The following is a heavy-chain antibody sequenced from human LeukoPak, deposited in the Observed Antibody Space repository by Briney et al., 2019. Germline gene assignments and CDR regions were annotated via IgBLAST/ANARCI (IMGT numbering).Heavy chain of an antibody. CDR1: GFTFSSYW. Sequence: GGSLRLSCAASGFTFSSYWMSWVRQAPGKGLEWVANIKQDGSEEYYVDSVKGRFTISRDNSKNTLYLQMNSLRAEDTAVYYCANSAAVGTFYWGQGTLVTVSS. J-gene: IGHJ4*02. V-gene: IGHV3-7*03. D-gene: IGHD6-13*01. CDR2: IKQDGSEE. CDR3: ANSAAVGTFY.